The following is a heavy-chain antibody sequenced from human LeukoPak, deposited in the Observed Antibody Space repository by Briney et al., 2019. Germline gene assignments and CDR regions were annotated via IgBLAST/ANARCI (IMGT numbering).Heavy chain of an antibody. J-gene: IGHJ6*03. Sequence: PGGSLRLSCAASGFTFSSYSMNWVRQAPGKGLEWVSSISSSSSYIYYADSVKGRFTISRDNAKNSLYLQMNSLRAEDTAVYYCARDIVGATYYYYYYIDVWGKGTTVTVSS. V-gene: IGHV3-21*01. CDR3: ARDIVGATYYYYYYIDV. CDR1: GFTFSSYS. CDR2: ISSSSSYI. D-gene: IGHD1-26*01.